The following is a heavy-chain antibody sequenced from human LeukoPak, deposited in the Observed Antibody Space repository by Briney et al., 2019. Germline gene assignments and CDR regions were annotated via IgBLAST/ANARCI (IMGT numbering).Heavy chain of an antibody. CDR1: GFTFRSYA. V-gene: IGHV3-23*01. CDR3: AKGGLYGDWFDP. CDR2: ISGSGGGT. D-gene: IGHD4-17*01. J-gene: IGHJ5*02. Sequence: GGSLRLSCAASGFTFRSYAMSWVRQAPGKGLEWVSAISGSGGGTYYADSVKGRFTISRDNSKNTLYLQMNSLRAEDTAIYYCAKGGLYGDWFDPWGQGTLVTVSS.